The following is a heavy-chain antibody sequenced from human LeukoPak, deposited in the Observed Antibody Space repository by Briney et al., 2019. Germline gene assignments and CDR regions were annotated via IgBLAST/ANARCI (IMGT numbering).Heavy chain of an antibody. CDR1: GGSFSGYY. D-gene: IGHD6-13*01. J-gene: IGHJ3*02. Sequence: SETLSLTCAVYGGSFSGYYWSWIRQPPGKGLEWIGEINHSGSTNYNPSLKSRVTISVDTSKNQFSLKLSSVTAADTAVYCCARFRVIKGIAAAGTDDAFDIWGQGTMVTVSS. V-gene: IGHV4-34*01. CDR2: INHSGST. CDR3: ARFRVIKGIAAAGTDDAFDI.